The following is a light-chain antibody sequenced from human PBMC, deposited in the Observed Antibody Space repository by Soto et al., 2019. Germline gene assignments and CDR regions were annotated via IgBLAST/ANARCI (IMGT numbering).Light chain of an antibody. CDR1: QSVTTF. CDR3: QQYNNWPPT. J-gene: IGKJ4*01. Sequence: DIVLTQSPATLSLSPGERATLSCRATQSVTTFLAWYQQKPGQAPRLLIYGASTRATGIPARFSGSGSGTEFTLTISSLQSEDFAVYYCQQYNNWPPTFGGGTKVDIK. CDR2: GAS. V-gene: IGKV3-15*01.